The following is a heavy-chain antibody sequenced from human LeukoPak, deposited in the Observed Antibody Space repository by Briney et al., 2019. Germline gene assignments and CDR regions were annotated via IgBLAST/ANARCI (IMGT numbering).Heavy chain of an antibody. J-gene: IGHJ4*02. CDR2: ISSSSSNK. D-gene: IGHD6-19*01. Sequence: PGGSLRLSCAASGFTFSSYSMNWVRQAPGKGLEWISYISSSSSNKDYADSVEGRFTISRDNAENSLSLQMNSLRGEDTAVYYCARGESASAWLIEYWGQGTLVTVSS. V-gene: IGHV3-48*01. CDR3: ARGESASAWLIEY. CDR1: GFTFSSYS.